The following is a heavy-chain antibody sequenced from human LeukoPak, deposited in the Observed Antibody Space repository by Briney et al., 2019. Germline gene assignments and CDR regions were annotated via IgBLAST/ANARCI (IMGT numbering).Heavy chain of an antibody. D-gene: IGHD5-18*01. V-gene: IGHV3-7*01. CDR3: ARERNTAIVTAFDI. Sequence: GGSLRLSCAASGFTFTNYWMSWVRQAPGKGLEWVANTKQDGSEKYYVDSVKGRFTISRDNAKNSLYLQMNGLRAEDSAVYYCARERNTAIVTAFDIWGQGTMVTVSS. CDR1: GFTFTNYW. J-gene: IGHJ3*02. CDR2: TKQDGSEK.